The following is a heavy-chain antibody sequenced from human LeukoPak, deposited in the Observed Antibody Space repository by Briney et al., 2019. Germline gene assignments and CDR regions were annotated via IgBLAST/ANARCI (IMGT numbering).Heavy chain of an antibody. V-gene: IGHV3-48*02. CDR3: ARDNLKSFGESDY. CDR1: GFAFTMYS. Sequence: GGSLTLSCAASGFAFTMYSMSWVRQAPGKGLEWVAYITTRSSTKYYAESVKGRFTISRDNAKNSLYLQMNSLRDEDTAIYYCARDNLKSFGESDYWGQGTLVTVSS. D-gene: IGHD3-10*01. J-gene: IGHJ4*02. CDR2: ITTRSSTK.